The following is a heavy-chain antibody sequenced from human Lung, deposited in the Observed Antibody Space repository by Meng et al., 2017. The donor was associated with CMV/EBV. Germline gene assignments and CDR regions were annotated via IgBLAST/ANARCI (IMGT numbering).Heavy chain of an antibody. CDR3: ARGPGELYYFDY. D-gene: IGHD3-16*01. J-gene: IGHJ4*02. V-gene: IGHV1-69*05. CDR2: IIPIFSTA. Sequence: CKASGGTFRSYGIGWVRQAPGQGLEWMGGIIPIFSTANYAQKFQGRVTITTDESTSTAYMELSSLRSEDTAVYYCARGPGELYYFDYWGQGTLVTVSS. CDR1: GGTFRSYG.